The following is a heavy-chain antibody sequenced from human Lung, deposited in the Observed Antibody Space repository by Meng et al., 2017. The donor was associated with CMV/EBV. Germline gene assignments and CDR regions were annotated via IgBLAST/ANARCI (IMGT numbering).Heavy chain of an antibody. J-gene: IGHJ4*02. CDR3: ARTVGRELHFDY. Sequence: SGXXLVXPTQTLTLTCTFSGFSLSTSGMCVSWVRQPPGKALEWLALIDWDDDKYYSTSLKTRLTISKDTSKNQVVLKMTNMDPVDTATYYCARTVGRELHFDYWXQGTLVTVSS. CDR1: GFSLSTSGMC. CDR2: IDWDDDK. D-gene: IGHD1-26*01. V-gene: IGHV2-70*18.